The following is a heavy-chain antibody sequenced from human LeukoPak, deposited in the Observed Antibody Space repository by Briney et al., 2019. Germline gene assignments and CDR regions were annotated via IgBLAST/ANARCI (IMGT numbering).Heavy chain of an antibody. CDR3: ARRDDYSAYDC. J-gene: IGHJ4*02. D-gene: IGHD5-24*01. CDR1: GFTFSTYI. CDR2: ITGNGGST. Sequence: PGGSLRLSCSASGFTFSTYIMHWVRQAPGKGLETVSAITGNGGSTFYADSVKGRFTISRDNSKNTLYLQMSSLRAEDTAMYYCARRDDYSAYDCWGQGTLVTVSP. V-gene: IGHV3-64D*06.